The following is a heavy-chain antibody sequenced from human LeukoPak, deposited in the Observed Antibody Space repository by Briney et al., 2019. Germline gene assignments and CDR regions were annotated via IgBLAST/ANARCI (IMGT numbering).Heavy chain of an antibody. CDR3: ARAEQWLSLGGYGMDV. CDR1: GCSISSGGYY. Sequence: PSETLSLTCAVSGCSISSGGYYWSWLRQPPGQGLVWIGYIYHSGSTYYNPSLKSRVTISVDRSKNQFPLKLSSVTAADTAVYYCARAEQWLSLGGYGMDVWGQGTTVTVSS. J-gene: IGHJ6*02. D-gene: IGHD6-19*01. CDR2: IYHSGST. V-gene: IGHV4-30-2*01.